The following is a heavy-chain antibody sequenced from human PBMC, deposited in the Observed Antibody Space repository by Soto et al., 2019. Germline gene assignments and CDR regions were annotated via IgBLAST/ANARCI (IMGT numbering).Heavy chain of an antibody. D-gene: IGHD2-15*01. CDR3: ARGVAPYYFDY. Sequence: SVKVSCKASGGTFSSYAISWVRQAPGQGLEWMGGIIPIFGTANYAQKFQGRVTITRDTSASTAYMELSSLRSEDTAVYYCARGVAPYYFDYWGQGTLVTVSS. CDR1: GGTFSSYA. J-gene: IGHJ4*02. CDR2: IIPIFGTA. V-gene: IGHV1-69*05.